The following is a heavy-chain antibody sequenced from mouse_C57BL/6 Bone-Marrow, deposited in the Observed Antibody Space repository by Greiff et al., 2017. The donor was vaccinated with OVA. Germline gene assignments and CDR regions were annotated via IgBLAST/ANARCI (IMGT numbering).Heavy chain of an antibody. CDR1: GYTFTSYW. D-gene: IGHD1-1*01. CDR2: IHPNSGST. V-gene: IGHV1-64*01. Sequence: VQLQQPGAELVKPGASVKLSCKASGYTFTSYWMHWVKQRPGQGLEWIGMIHPNSGSTNYNEKFKSKATLTVDKSSSTAYMQLSSLTSEDSAVYYCARSNYYGSSYSPFDYWGQGTTLTVSS. CDR3: ARSNYYGSSYSPFDY. J-gene: IGHJ2*01.